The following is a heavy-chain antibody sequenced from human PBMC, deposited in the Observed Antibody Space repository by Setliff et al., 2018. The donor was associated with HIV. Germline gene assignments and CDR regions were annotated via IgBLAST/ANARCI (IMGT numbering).Heavy chain of an antibody. Sequence: SETLSLTCTVSGGSISSGSYYWSWIRQPAGKGLEWIGHIYTSGSTYYKPSLKSRVTISVDTSKNQFSLKLSSVTAADTAVYYCASGYSSGLGYWYFDLWGRGTLVTVSS. CDR3: ASGYSSGLGYWYFDL. V-gene: IGHV4-61*09. CDR1: GGSISSGSYY. J-gene: IGHJ2*01. D-gene: IGHD6-19*01. CDR2: IYTSGST.